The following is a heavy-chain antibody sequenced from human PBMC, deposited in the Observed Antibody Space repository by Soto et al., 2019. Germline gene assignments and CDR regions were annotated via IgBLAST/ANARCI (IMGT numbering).Heavy chain of an antibody. CDR2: IWYDGSNK. J-gene: IGHJ4*02. D-gene: IGHD3-9*01. CDR3: ARDPPRTGLRYFDWLSAAFDY. Sequence: PGGSLRLSCAASGFTFSSYGMHWVRQAPGKGLEWVAVIWYDGSNKYYADSVKGRFTISRDNSKNTLYLQMNSLRAEDTAVYYCARDPPRTGLRYFDWLSAAFDYWGQGTLVTVSS. CDR1: GFTFSSYG. V-gene: IGHV3-33*01.